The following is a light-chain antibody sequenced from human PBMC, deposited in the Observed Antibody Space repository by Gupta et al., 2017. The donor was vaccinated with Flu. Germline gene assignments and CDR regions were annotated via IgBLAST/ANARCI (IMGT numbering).Light chain of an antibody. Sequence: PSSVSASVGDRVSGTCRASQGIRHALGWHQHKPGKAPKRLIYAACKFRSRVRSRFSGCGTGTEFTLTIMSPQPEDFATCCCRQQKTYPWTFGQGTKLEIK. V-gene: IGKV1-17*01. CDR1: QGIRHA. CDR2: AAC. J-gene: IGKJ1*01. CDR3: RQQKTYPWT.